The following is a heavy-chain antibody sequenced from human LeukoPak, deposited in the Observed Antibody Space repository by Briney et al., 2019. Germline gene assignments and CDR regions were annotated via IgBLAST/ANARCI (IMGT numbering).Heavy chain of an antibody. CDR2: IYTSGSA. Sequence: SETLSLTCTVSGGSISSYYWSWIRQPAGKGLEWIGRIYTSGSANYNPSLKSRVTMSVDTSKNQFSLKLSSVTAADTAVYYCARERRFLEWLLLDYWGQGTLVTVSS. J-gene: IGHJ4*02. CDR3: ARERRFLEWLLLDY. D-gene: IGHD3-3*01. V-gene: IGHV4-4*07. CDR1: GGSISSYY.